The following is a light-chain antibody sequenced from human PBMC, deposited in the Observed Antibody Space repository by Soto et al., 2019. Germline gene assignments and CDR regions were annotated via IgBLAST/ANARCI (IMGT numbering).Light chain of an antibody. CDR3: QQSYSTPYT. J-gene: IGKJ2*01. Sequence: DIQMTQSPSFLSASLGDRVTITCRASQTISSFLYWYQQRPGKAPKLLIYATSNLHSGVPSRFSGAGSGTDFTLTINSLKPEDFATYYCQQSYSTPYTFGQGTKL. CDR1: QTISSF. CDR2: ATS. V-gene: IGKV1-39*01.